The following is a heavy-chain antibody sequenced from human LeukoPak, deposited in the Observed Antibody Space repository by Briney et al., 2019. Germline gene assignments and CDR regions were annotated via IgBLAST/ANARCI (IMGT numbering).Heavy chain of an antibody. CDR1: GGSISSGGYY. D-gene: IGHD3-10*01. CDR3: ARGRFSGSDAFDI. V-gene: IGHV4-30-2*01. J-gene: IGHJ3*02. CDR2: IYHSGST. Sequence: PSETLSLTCTVSGGSISSGGYYWSWIRQPPGKGLEWIGYIYHSGSTYYNPSLKSRVTISVDRSKNQFSLKLSSVTAADTAVYYCARGRFSGSDAFDIWGQGSMVTVSS.